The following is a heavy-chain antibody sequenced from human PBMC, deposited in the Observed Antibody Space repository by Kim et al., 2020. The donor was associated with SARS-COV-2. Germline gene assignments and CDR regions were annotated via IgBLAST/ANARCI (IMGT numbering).Heavy chain of an antibody. CDR3: ARRGQNWFDP. Sequence: NPTDAQGFTGRFVFSLDTSVSTAYLQISSLKAEDTAVYYCARRGQNWFDPWGQGTLVTVSS. J-gene: IGHJ5*02. CDR2: NP. V-gene: IGHV7-4-1*02.